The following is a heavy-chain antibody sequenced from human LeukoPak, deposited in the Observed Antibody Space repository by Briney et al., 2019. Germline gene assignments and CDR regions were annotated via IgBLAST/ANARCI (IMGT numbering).Heavy chain of an antibody. CDR1: GFTFSSYA. Sequence: GGSLRLSCAASGFTFSSYAMSWVRQAPGKGLEWVSAISGSGGSTYYADSVKGWFTISRDNSRNTLYLQMNSLRDDDTALYYCARQMGTTVVSPADCWGQGTLVTVSS. CDR3: ARQMGTTVVSPADC. CDR2: ISGSGGST. V-gene: IGHV3-23*01. J-gene: IGHJ4*02. D-gene: IGHD4-23*01.